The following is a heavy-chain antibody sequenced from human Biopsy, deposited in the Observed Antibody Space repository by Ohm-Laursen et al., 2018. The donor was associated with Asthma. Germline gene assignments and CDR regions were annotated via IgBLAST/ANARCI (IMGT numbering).Heavy chain of an antibody. CDR1: GDSISTTNY. CDR3: ARHWSGNGWQDMYNYFDP. J-gene: IGHJ5*02. CDR2: VYYSGTS. D-gene: IGHD6-19*01. Sequence: GTLSLTCSVSGDSISTTNYWSWIRQPPGKRLEWIGSVYYSGTSYYNPSLKGRLTISVDTSKNQLSLNLGSVTAADTAVYYCARHWSGNGWQDMYNYFDPWGRGTLVTVSS. V-gene: IGHV4-39*01.